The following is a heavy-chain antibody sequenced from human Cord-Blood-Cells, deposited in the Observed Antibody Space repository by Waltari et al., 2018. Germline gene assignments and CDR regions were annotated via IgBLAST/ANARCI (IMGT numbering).Heavy chain of an antibody. J-gene: IGHJ4*02. D-gene: IGHD2-2*01. V-gene: IGHV1-46*03. Sequence: QVQLVQSGAEVKKPGASVKVSCTASGYTFTSYYMPWVRQPPGQGLEWMGIINPSGGSTSYAQKFQGRVTMTRDTSTSTVYMELSSLRSEDTAVYYCARGCSSTSCLYYFDYWGQGTLVTVSS. CDR1: GYTFTSYY. CDR2: INPSGGST. CDR3: ARGCSSTSCLYYFDY.